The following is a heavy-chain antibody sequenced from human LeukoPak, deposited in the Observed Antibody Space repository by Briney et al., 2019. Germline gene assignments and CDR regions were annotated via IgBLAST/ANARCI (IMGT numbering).Heavy chain of an antibody. CDR2: IYTSGST. V-gene: IGHV4-4*07. CDR3: ARGPYSSSWYPLRGAFDI. CDR1: GGSISSYY. J-gene: IGHJ3*02. D-gene: IGHD6-13*01. Sequence: PSETLSLTCTVSGGSISSYYWSWIRQPAGKGLEWIGRIYTSGSTNYNPSLKSRVTMSVDTSKNQFSLKLSPVTAADTAVYYCARGPYSSSWYPLRGAFDIWGQGTMVTVSS.